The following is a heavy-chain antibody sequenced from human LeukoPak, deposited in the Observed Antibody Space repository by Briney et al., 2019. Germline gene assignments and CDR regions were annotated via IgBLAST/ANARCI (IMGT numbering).Heavy chain of an antibody. V-gene: IGHV1-46*01. CDR2: INPSGGST. J-gene: IGHJ5*02. CDR3: ARGGYSSPRGWFDP. CDR1: GYTFINYY. Sequence: GASVKVPCKASGYTFINYYIHWVRQAPGQGLEWMGIINPSGGSTTYPQKFQGRVTMTRDMSTSTVYMDLSSLRSEDTAVYYCARGGYSSPRGWFDPWGQGTLVTVSS. D-gene: IGHD6-19*01.